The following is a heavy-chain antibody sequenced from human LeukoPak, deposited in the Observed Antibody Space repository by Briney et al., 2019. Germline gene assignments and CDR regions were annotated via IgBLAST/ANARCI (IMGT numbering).Heavy chain of an antibody. CDR3: ATYNVDHYQTSDGMDV. D-gene: IGHD3-22*01. CDR1: CGTFNSYA. CDR2: IIPMIGIT. J-gene: IGHJ6*02. Sequence: AAKDSCNASCGTFNSYAFMRVTHAPAQALECLGSIIPMIGITNYAQKFQGRVTITADKSTSTAYMELSSLRSDDTAVYYCATYNVDHYQTSDGMDVWGQGTTVTVPS. V-gene: IGHV1-69*04.